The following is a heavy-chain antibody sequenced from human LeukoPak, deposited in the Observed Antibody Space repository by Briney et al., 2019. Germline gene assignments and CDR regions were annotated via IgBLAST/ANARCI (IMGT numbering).Heavy chain of an antibody. CDR3: ARDGYYDFWSGGPGVDY. D-gene: IGHD3-3*01. Sequence: ASVKVSCKASGYTFTSYDINWVRQAPGQGLEWMGIINPSGGSTSYAQKFQGRVTMTRDTSTSTVYMELSSLRSEDTAVYYCARDGYYDFWSGGPGVDYWGQGTPVTVSS. J-gene: IGHJ4*02. CDR2: INPSGGST. CDR1: GYTFTSYD. V-gene: IGHV1-46*01.